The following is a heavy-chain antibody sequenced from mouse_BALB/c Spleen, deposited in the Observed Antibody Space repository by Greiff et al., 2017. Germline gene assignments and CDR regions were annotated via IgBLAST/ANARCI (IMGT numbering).Heavy chain of an antibody. CDR1: GFTFSSYV. CDR2: ISSGGSYT. J-gene: IGHJ3*01. V-gene: IGHV5-9-4*01. CDR3: ARSRVAY. Sequence: EVQGVESGGGLVKPGGSLKLSCAASGFTFSSYVMSWVRQSPEKRLEWVAEISSGGSYTYYPDTVTGRFTISRDNAKNTLYLEMSSLRSEDTAMYYCARSRVAYWGQGTLVTVSA.